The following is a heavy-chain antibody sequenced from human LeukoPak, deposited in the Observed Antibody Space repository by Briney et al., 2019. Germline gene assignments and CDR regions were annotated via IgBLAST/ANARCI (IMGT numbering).Heavy chain of an antibody. CDR3: AKSDPYGDSLIEI. CDR2: ISGSGGST. CDR1: GFTFGSYA. D-gene: IGHD4-17*01. J-gene: IGHJ4*02. Sequence: GGSLRLSCAASGFTFGSYAMTWVRQAPGKGLEWVSAISGSGGSTYYADSVKGRLTVSRDNAKNSLYLQMNSLRAEDTAVYYCAKSDPYGDSLIEIWGQGTLVTVSS. V-gene: IGHV3-23*01.